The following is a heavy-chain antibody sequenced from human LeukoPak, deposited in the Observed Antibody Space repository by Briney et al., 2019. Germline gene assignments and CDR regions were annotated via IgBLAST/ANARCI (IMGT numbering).Heavy chain of an antibody. CDR1: GFTFSSYW. J-gene: IGHJ4*02. D-gene: IGHD2-2*03. CDR2: IKQHGNEK. V-gene: IGHV3-7*01. Sequence: GGSLRLSCAVSGFTFSSYWMSWVRQAPGKGLEWVANIKQHGNEKYYVDSVKGRFTISRDNAKNSLCLQMNSLRAEDTAMYYCARRAPGYCSSASCYAHLVYWGQGTLVTVSS. CDR3: ARRAPGYCSSASCYAHLVY.